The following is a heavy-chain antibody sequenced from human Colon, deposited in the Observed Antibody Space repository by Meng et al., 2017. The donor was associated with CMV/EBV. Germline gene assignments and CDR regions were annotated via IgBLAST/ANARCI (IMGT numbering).Heavy chain of an antibody. CDR1: GYTFTAKH. J-gene: IGHJ4*02. CDR2: IYPQNGGT. D-gene: IGHD2-21*01. Sequence: QMQLKQAVTEVKKPGASVKVACKTSGYTFTAKHLHWVRHAPGQGLEWMGWIYPQNGGTYFAQKFQGRVTMTSDTSISTAYMELSSLTSDDTAIYYCIKEDWYFDFWGQGTLVTVSS. V-gene: IGHV1-2*02. CDR3: IKEDWYFDF.